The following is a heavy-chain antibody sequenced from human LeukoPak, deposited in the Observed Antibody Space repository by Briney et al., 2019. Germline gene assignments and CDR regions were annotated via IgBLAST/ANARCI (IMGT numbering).Heavy chain of an antibody. V-gene: IGHV3-15*01. Sequence: GGSLRLSCAASGFTFSNAWMSWVRQAPGKGLEWVGRIKTKADGGTTDYTAPVKGRFTISRDDSKNTLYLQMNSLKIEDTAVYYCIKTQVHVTFGLDYWGQGALVTVSS. D-gene: IGHD1-1*01. CDR1: GFTFSNAW. CDR3: IKTQVHVTFGLDY. J-gene: IGHJ4*02. CDR2: IKTKADGGTT.